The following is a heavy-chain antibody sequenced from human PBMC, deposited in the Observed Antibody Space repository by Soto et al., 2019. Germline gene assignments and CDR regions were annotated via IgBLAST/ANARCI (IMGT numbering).Heavy chain of an antibody. CDR2: ISGSGGST. Sequence: GGSLRLSCAASGFTFSSYAMTWVRQAPGKGLEWVSTISGSGGSTYYADSVKGRFTISRDDSKKTAYLQMNSLESEDTAVYYCSRDDSDWFFNWGRGTLVTVSS. D-gene: IGHD3-9*01. CDR3: SRDDSDWFFN. V-gene: IGHV3-23*01. J-gene: IGHJ4*02. CDR1: GFTFSSYA.